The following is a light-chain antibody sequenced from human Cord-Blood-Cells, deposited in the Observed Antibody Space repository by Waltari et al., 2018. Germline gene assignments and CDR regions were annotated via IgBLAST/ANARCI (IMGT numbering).Light chain of an antibody. J-gene: IGLJ1*01. CDR1: SSDVGGYNY. Sequence: QSALTQPASVSGSPEQSITISCTETSSDVGGYNYVPWYQQHPGKAPKLMFYDVSNRPSGVSNRFSGSKSGHTASLSISGLQAEDEADYYCSSYTSSSTLVFGTGTKVTVL. CDR3: SSYTSSSTLV. CDR2: DVS. V-gene: IGLV2-14*03.